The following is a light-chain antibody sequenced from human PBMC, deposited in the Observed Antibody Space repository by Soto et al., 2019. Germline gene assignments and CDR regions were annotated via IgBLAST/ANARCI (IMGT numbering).Light chain of an antibody. CDR2: GAS. CDR1: QSVGNN. CDR3: QQYNGWPIT. V-gene: IGKV3-15*01. Sequence: EIVMTQSPGTLSVSPGERVTLSFRSSQSVGNNLAWHQQKPGLAPRLLIYGASTRATGFPARFSGSGSGTEFTLTISSLQSEDFAVYYCQQYNGWPITFGQGTRLEIK. J-gene: IGKJ5*01.